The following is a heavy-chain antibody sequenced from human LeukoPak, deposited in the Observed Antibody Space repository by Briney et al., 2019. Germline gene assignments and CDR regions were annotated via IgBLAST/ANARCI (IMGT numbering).Heavy chain of an antibody. CDR2: MNPNSGNT. CDR1: GYTFTSYD. J-gene: IGHJ4*02. V-gene: IGHV1-8*01. Sequence: GASVKVSCKASGYTFTSYDINWVRQATGQGLEWMGWMNPNSGNTGYAQKFQGRVTMTRNTSISTAYMELSSLRSEDTAVYYRARGRYYYDSSGYFGFDYWGQGTLVTVSS. D-gene: IGHD3-22*01. CDR3: ARGRYYYDSSGYFGFDY.